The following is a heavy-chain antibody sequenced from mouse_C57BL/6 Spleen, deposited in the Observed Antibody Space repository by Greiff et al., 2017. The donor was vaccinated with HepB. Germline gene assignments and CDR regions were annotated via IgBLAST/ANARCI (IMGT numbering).Heavy chain of an antibody. CDR1: GFSFNTYA. CDR3: VRHKGYAMDY. V-gene: IGHV10-1*01. CDR2: IRSKSNNYAT. J-gene: IGHJ4*01. Sequence: GGGLVQPKGSLKLSCAASGFSFNTYAMNWVRQAPGKGLEWVARIRSKSNNYATYYADSVKDRFTISRDDSESMLYLQMNNLKTEDTAMYYCVRHKGYAMDYWGQGTSVTVSS.